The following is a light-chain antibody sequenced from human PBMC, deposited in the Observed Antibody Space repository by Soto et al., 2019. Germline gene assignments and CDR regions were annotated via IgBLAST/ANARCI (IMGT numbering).Light chain of an antibody. V-gene: IGKV3-20*01. J-gene: IGKJ1*01. CDR1: QSVSSSY. CDR3: QQYGSSPST. CDR2: GAS. Sequence: EIVLTQSPGTLSLSPGERATLSCRASQSVSSSYLAWYQQKPGQAPRLLIYGASSRATGIPERFSGSGSGTDFTLTISRLAPEDFEVYYCQQYGSSPSTFGQGTKVDIK.